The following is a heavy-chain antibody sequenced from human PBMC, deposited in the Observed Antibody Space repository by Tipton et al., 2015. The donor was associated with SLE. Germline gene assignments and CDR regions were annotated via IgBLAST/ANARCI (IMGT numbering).Heavy chain of an antibody. CDR3: ARDTRGLATIWGAFDI. Sequence: TLSLTCTVSGGSISRYYWSWIRQPPGKGLEWIGYIYYSGSTNYNPSLKSRVTISVDTSKNQFSLKLSSVTAADTAVYYCARDTRGLATIWGAFDIWSQGTMVTVSS. CDR1: GGSISRYY. V-gene: IGHV4-59*01. CDR2: IYYSGST. J-gene: IGHJ3*02. D-gene: IGHD5-12*01.